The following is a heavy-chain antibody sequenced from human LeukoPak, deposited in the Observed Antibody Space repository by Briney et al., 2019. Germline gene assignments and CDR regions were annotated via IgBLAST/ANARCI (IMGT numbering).Heavy chain of an antibody. CDR1: GYTFTSYD. CDR2: MNPNSGNT. J-gene: IGHJ3*02. CDR3: ARPIYLGIRLWLHQRNHNAFDI. D-gene: IGHD5-18*01. Sequence: ASVKVSCKASGYTFTSYDINWVRQATGQGLEWMGWMNPNSGNTGYAQKFQGRVTMTRNTSISTAYMELSSLRSEDTAVYYCARPIYLGIRLWLHQRNHNAFDIWGQGTMVTVSS. V-gene: IGHV1-8*01.